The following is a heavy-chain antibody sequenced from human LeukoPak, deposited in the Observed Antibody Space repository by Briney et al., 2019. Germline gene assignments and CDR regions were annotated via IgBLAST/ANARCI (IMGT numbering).Heavy chain of an antibody. CDR1: GITFDKSW. D-gene: IGHD3-22*01. CDR2: KSFDGSQ. CDR3: AREGHTSGYCGAFDF. J-gene: IGHJ3*01. V-gene: IGHV3-30*03. Sequence: ATPGITFDKSWMNWVRQAPGKGLEWVSGKSFDGSQYYADSVKGRFTISRDNSGNTVYLHMTSLRPEDTAVYYCAREGHTSGYCGAFDFWGQGTTVTLSS.